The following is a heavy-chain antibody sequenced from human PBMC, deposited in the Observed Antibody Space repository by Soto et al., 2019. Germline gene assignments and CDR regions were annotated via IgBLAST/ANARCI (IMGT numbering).Heavy chain of an antibody. V-gene: IGHV2-26*01. D-gene: IGHD3-22*01. J-gene: IGHJ4*02. CDR3: ARRLYAGGYYDS. Sequence: SGPTLVNPTETLTLTCPVSGFSLSNARMGVSWIRQPPGKALEWLAHIFSNDEKSYSTSLKSRLTISKDTAKSQVFLTMTNMDPVDTATYYCARRLYAGGYYDSWGQGTLVTVSS. CDR2: IFSNDEK. CDR1: GFSLSNARMG.